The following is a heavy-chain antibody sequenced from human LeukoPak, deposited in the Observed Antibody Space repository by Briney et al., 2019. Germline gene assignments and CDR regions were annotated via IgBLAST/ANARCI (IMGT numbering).Heavy chain of an antibody. CDR1: GGSISIGGYY. J-gene: IGHJ4*02. V-gene: IGHV4-61*02. D-gene: IGHD1-26*01. Sequence: PSETLSLTCTVSGGSISIGGYYWSWIRQPAGKGLEWIGRVYTSGSTNYNPSLKSRVTISVDTSKNQFSLKLNSVTAADTAVYYCARDSQGSYPNFQDYWGQGTLVTVSS. CDR3: ARDSQGSYPNFQDY. CDR2: VYTSGST.